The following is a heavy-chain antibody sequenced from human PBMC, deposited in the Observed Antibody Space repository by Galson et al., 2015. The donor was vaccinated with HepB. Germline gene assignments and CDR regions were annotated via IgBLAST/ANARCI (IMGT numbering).Heavy chain of an antibody. CDR2: ISAYNGNT. Sequence: SCKASGYTFTSYGISWVRQAPGQGLEWMGWISAYNGNTNYAQKLQGRVTMTTDTSTSTAYMELRSLRSDDTAVYYCAREEGVYGGNPLDYWGQGTLVTVSS. V-gene: IGHV1-18*04. CDR3: AREEGVYGGNPLDY. J-gene: IGHJ4*02. CDR1: GYTFTSYG. D-gene: IGHD4-23*01.